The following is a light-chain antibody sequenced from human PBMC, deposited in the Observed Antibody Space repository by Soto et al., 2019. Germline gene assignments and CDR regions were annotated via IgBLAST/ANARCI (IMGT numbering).Light chain of an antibody. Sequence: IQMTQSPSSLSASVGDRVTLSCRASRNISSDLNWYQLKPGKAPKLLIYRASTLQNGVPSRFSGSGSATDFTLTITTLQPEDVAPYSCQQSYSTLPYTFGQGTKVEIK. CDR2: RAS. V-gene: IGKV1-39*01. J-gene: IGKJ2*01. CDR1: RNISSD. CDR3: QQSYSTLPYT.